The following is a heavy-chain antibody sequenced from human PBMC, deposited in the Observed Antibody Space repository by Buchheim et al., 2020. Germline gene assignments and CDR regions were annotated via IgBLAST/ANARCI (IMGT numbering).Heavy chain of an antibody. J-gene: IGHJ4*02. V-gene: IGHV4-31*03. Sequence: QVQLQESGPGLVKPSQTLSLTCTVSGDSISSVIYCWNWIRQLPGKGLEWIGYIYGSGSTYVNPSLRSRLTISVDTSNNQFSLKLTSVTVADTAVYYCTTVRVGGSGGEFDFWGQG. CDR2: IYGSGST. CDR3: TTVRVGGSGGEFDF. CDR1: GDSISSVIYC. D-gene: IGHD3-10*01.